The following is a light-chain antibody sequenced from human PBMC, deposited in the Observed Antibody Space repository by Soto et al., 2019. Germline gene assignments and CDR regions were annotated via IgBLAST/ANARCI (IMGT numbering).Light chain of an antibody. CDR3: QQYNNWPYS. CDR2: GAS. CDR1: QSVSNN. V-gene: IGKV3-15*01. J-gene: IGKJ2*03. Sequence: IVMTQSSVTLSVSPGEGVTLSCRASQSVSNNLAWFQQKPGQAPSLLIYGASTRATGTPARFSGSGSGTEFTLTISGLQSEDLAVYYCQQYNNWPYSFGQGTKLE.